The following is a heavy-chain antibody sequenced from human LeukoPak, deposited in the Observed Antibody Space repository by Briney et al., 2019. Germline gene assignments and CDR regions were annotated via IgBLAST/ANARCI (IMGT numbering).Heavy chain of an antibody. V-gene: IGHV3-15*01. CDR2: IKSKTDGETT. J-gene: IGHJ4*02. Sequence: GGSLRLSCVDSGFTLTNAWMSWVRQAPGKGLEWIGRIKSKTDGETTNYAEPVRGRFTISRDDSKSAVYLQMNSLKIEDTAVYYCTTDLGTYYHGSQRLIPIDYWGQGTLVTVSS. CDR3: TTDLGTYYHGSQRLIPIDY. D-gene: IGHD3-10*01. CDR1: GFTLTNAW.